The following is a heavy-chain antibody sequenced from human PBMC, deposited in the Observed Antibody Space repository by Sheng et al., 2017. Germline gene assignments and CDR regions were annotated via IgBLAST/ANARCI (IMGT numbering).Heavy chain of an antibody. CDR1: GGSFSGYY. J-gene: IGHJ6*02. V-gene: IGHV4-34*01. CDR2: VNHSGST. D-gene: IGHD6-6*01. CDR3: ARGRIAARPFYYYYGMDV. Sequence: QVQLQQWGAGLLKPSETLSLTCAVYGGSFSGYYWSWIRQPPREGAWSGLGKVNHSGSTNYNPSLKSRVTISVDTGSKNQFSLKLSSVTAADTAVYYCARGRIAARPFYYYYGMDVWGQGTTVTVSS.